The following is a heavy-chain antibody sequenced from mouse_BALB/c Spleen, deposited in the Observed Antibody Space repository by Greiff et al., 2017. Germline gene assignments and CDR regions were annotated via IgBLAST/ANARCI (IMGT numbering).Heavy chain of an antibody. J-gene: IGHJ4*01. CDR2: IWGDGST. CDR3: ARETPIYYGNYDYAMDY. D-gene: IGHD2-1*01. CDR1: GFSLTGYG. Sequence: VQLQESGPGLVAPSQSLSITCTVSGFSLTGYGVNWVRQPPGKGLEWLGMIWGDGSTDYNSALKSRLSISKDNSKSQVFLKMNSLQTDDTARYYCARETPIYYGNYDYAMDYWGQGTSVTVSS. V-gene: IGHV2-6-7*02.